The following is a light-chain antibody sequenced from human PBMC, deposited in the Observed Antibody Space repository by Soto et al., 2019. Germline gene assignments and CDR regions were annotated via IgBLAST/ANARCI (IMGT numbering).Light chain of an antibody. CDR3: MQTLQTPLT. V-gene: IGKV2-28*01. CDR2: LGS. J-gene: IGKJ5*01. CDR1: HSLLDSEDGDTY. Sequence: DIVMTQTPLSLPVTPGEPASISCSSSHSLLDSEDGDTYLDWYLQRPGQSPQVLIYLGSNRASGVPDRFSGSGSGTDFTLKISRVETEDVGVYYCMQTLQTPLTFGQGTRLEI.